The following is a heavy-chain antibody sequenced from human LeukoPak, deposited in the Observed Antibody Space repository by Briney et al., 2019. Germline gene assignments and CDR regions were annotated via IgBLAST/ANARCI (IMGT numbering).Heavy chain of an antibody. D-gene: IGHD3-22*01. J-gene: IGHJ5*02. CDR1: GDSLSSGSYY. CDR3: ARNMTLRDDSSGYTHQWFDP. Sequence: SETLSLTCTVSGDSLSSGSYYWGWIRQPPGKGLEWIGSIYYSGSTSYNPSLKSRVTISVDTSKNQFPLKLSSVTAADTAVYYCARNMTLRDDSSGYTHQWFDPWGQGTLVTVSS. CDR2: IYYSGST. V-gene: IGHV4-39*01.